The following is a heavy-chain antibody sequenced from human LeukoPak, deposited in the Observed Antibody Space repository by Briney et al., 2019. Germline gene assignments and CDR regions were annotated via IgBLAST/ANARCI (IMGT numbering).Heavy chain of an antibody. CDR1: GGSISSGDYY. J-gene: IGHJ4*02. D-gene: IGHD6-13*01. CDR2: IYYSGST. CDR3: ARDSSWYYFDY. Sequence: SETLSLTCTVSGGSISSGDYYWSWIRQPPGKGLEWIGYIYYSGSTYYNPSLKSRVTISVDTSKNQFSLKLSSVTAADTAVYYCARDSSWYYFDYWGQGTLVTVSS. V-gene: IGHV4-30-4*08.